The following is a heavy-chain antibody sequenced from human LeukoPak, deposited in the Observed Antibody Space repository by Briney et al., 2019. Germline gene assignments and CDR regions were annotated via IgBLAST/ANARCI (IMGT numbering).Heavy chain of an antibody. Sequence: GGSLRLSCAASGFTFTICAMNWVRQAPGKGLEWVSGIRGSGSSTYYADSVKGRFTISRDSSKNTVYLQMSSLRAEDAAVYYCAKAEGSYKTLIDYWGQGTLVTVSS. D-gene: IGHD3-10*01. CDR3: AKAEGSYKTLIDY. V-gene: IGHV3-23*01. CDR1: GFTFTICA. J-gene: IGHJ4*02. CDR2: IRGSGSST.